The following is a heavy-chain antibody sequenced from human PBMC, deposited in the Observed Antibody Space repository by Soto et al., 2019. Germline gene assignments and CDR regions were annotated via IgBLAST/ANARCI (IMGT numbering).Heavy chain of an antibody. V-gene: IGHV3-7*01. D-gene: IGHD2-2*01. CDR2: IKQEGSEK. CDR1: GFNLSSYW. Sequence: GSLRLSCAAPGFNLSSYWVSRVRQAPGKGLEGVAIIKQEGSEKYYVGSVKGRFTISRDNAKNPLYLQMNSLRAEDTAVYYCASLSVGSSTSCYRPYYFDYWGQGTLVTVSS. J-gene: IGHJ4*02. CDR3: ASLSVGSSTSCYRPYYFDY.